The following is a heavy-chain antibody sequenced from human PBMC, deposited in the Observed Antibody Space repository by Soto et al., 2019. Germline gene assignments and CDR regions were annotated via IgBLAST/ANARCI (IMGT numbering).Heavy chain of an antibody. Sequence: QVQLVESGGGLVKPGGSLRLSCAASGFTFSDYYMSWIRQAPGKGLEWVSYISSSGSTIYYADSVKGRFTISRDNAKNSLYLQMNSLRAEDTAVYYCARVDSGYDFTLRGDYYYYYMDVWGKGTTVTVSS. CDR3: ARVDSGYDFTLRGDYYYYYMDV. J-gene: IGHJ6*03. D-gene: IGHD5-12*01. CDR2: ISSSGSTI. CDR1: GFTFSDYY. V-gene: IGHV3-11*01.